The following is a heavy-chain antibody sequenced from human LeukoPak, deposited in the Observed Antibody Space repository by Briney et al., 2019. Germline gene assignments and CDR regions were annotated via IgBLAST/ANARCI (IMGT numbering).Heavy chain of an antibody. CDR3: AKDGEAFNSNWDYFDS. CDR2: IGNTKT. Sequence: PGGSLRLSCVASGFTFSTFAMSCVRQAPGKGLEWVSGIGNTKTYYADSVKGRFTISRDNSKNTIYLHMKNLRAEDKALYYCAKDGEAFNSNWDYFDSWGQGTLVTVSS. D-gene: IGHD7-27*01. J-gene: IGHJ4*02. V-gene: IGHV3-23*01. CDR1: GFTFSTFA.